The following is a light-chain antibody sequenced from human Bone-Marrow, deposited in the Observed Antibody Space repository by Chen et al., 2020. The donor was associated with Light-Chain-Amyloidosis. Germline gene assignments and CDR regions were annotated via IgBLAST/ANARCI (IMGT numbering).Light chain of an antibody. CDR1: SSDVGGDNQ. CDR2: EVT. Sequence: QSALTQPASVSGSPGQSITISRTGTSSDVGGDNQVSWYQQHPDKAPKLMIYEVTNRPSWVPDRFSSSKSDNTASLTISGLQTEDEADYFCSSYTITNTLVFGSGTRVTVL. CDR3: SSYTITNTLV. V-gene: IGLV2-14*01. J-gene: IGLJ1*01.